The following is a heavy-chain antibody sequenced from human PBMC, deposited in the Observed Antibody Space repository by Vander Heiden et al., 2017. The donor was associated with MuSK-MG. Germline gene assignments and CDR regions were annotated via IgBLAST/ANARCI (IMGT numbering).Heavy chain of an antibody. V-gene: IGHV3-23*05. CDR3: AKGRSSSAYRGAFDI. CDR1: GFTFSNHA. Sequence: EVQLLESGGGLVQPGGSLSLSCAAPGFTFSNHAMSWVRQAPGKGLEWVSGIIKNGSSTFYADSVKGRLTISRDNLKNTLYLQVSSLTAEDTAMYYCAKGRSSSAYRGAFDIWGQGTMVTVSS. J-gene: IGHJ3*02. D-gene: IGHD6-13*01. CDR2: IIKNGSST.